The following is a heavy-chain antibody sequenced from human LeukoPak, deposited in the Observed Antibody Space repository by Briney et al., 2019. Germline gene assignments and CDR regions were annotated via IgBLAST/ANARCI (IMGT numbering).Heavy chain of an antibody. D-gene: IGHD2-15*01. V-gene: IGHV1-2*02. CDR1: GYTFTGYY. J-gene: IGHJ4*02. CDR2: INPNSGGT. Sequence: ASVKVSCKASGYTFTGYYMHWVRQAPGQGLEWMGWINPNSGGTNYAPKFQGRVTMTRDTSISTAYMELSKLRSDDTAVYYCARGLGYCSTPDCPARVFCFDYWGQGTLVTVSS. CDR3: ARGLGYCSTPDCPARVFCFDY.